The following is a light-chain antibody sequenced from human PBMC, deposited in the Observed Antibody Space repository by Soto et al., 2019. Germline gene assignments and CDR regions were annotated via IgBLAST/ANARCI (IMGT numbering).Light chain of an antibody. CDR2: AAS. Sequence: IQLTQSPSSLSASVWDRVTITCRASQDISSLLAWYQQKPGKAPKLLIYAASTLQNGVPSRFSGSGSGTDFTLTISSLEPEDFAVYYCQQRNSWPPTFTFGQGTRLEIK. J-gene: IGKJ5*01. V-gene: IGKV1-9*01. CDR1: QDISSL. CDR3: QQRNSWPPTFT.